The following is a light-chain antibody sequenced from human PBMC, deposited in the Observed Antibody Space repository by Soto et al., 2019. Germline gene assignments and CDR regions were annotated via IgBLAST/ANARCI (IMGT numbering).Light chain of an antibody. Sequence: EIVMTQSPATLSVSPGERATLSCRASQSVSSNLAWYQQKPGQAPRLLIYGASSRATGMPARFSGSGSGTEFPLTISSLQSQDFAVYYCQQYNNWPPITFGQGTRLEIK. CDR2: GAS. CDR3: QQYNNWPPIT. J-gene: IGKJ5*01. V-gene: IGKV3-15*01. CDR1: QSVSSN.